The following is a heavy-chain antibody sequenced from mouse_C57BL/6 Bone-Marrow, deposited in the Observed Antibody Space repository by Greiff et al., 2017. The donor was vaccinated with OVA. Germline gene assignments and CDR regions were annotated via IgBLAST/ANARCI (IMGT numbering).Heavy chain of an antibody. CDR3: ARSPMDY. V-gene: IGHV1-69*01. CDR1: GYTFTSYW. Sequence: QVQLQQPGAELVMPGASVKLSCKASGYTFTSYWMHWVKQRPGQGLEWIGEIDPSDSYTNYNQKFKGKSTLTVDKSSSTAYMQLSSLTSEDSAVYYCARSPMDYWGQGTSVTVPS. CDR2: IDPSDSYT. J-gene: IGHJ4*01.